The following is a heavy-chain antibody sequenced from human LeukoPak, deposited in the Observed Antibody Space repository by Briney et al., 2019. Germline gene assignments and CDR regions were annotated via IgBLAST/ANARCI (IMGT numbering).Heavy chain of an antibody. CDR2: ISGSGGST. J-gene: IGHJ6*02. V-gene: IGHV3-23*01. CDR1: GFTFSSYA. D-gene: IGHD6-19*01. CDR3: ARGLESSGWYGMDV. Sequence: PGGSLRLSCAASGFTFSSYAMSWVRQDPGKGLEWVSAISGSGGSTYYADSVKGRFTISRDNSKNTLDLQMNSLRAEDTAVYYCARGLESSGWYGMDVWGQGTTIIVSS.